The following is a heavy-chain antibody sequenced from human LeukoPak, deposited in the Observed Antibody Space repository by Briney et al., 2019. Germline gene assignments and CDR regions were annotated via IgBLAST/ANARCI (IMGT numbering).Heavy chain of an antibody. CDR1: GYSISSGYY. D-gene: IGHD6-19*01. CDR2: IYHSGST. Sequence: SETLSLTCTVSGYSISSGYYWGWIRQPPGKGLEWIGSIYHSGSTYYNPSLKSRVTISVDTSKNQFSLKLSSVTAADTAVYYCARSIAVAGGPFDYWGQGTLVTVSS. V-gene: IGHV4-38-2*02. J-gene: IGHJ4*02. CDR3: ARSIAVAGGPFDY.